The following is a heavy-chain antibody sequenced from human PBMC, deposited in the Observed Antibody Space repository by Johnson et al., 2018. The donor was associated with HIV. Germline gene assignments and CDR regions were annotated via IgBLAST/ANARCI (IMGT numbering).Heavy chain of an antibody. V-gene: IGHV3-7*01. CDR1: GFTFSSYW. J-gene: IGHJ3*02. CDR2: IKQDGSET. Sequence: VQLVESGGGLVQPGGSLRLSCAASGFTFSSYWMSWVRQAPGKGLEWVANIKQDGSETYYVDSVKGRFHISRDNSKNALYLQMSSLRPEDTAVYYCAKPPSMGADAFDIWGQGAMVTVSS. D-gene: IGHD3-16*01. CDR3: AKPPSMGADAFDI.